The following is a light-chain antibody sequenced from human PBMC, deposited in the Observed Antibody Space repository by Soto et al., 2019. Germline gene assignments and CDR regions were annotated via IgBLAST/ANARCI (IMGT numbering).Light chain of an antibody. CDR2: GAS. CDR3: QQFASSWYP. V-gene: IGKV3-20*01. CDR1: QSVSSSY. J-gene: IGKJ2*01. Sequence: EIVLTQSPGTLSLSPGDRATLSCRTSQSVSSSYLAWYQQKPGQAPRLLIYGASRRATGIPDRFSGSGSGTDFSLTISRLEPEDFAVYFCQQFASSWYPFGQGTKLEIK.